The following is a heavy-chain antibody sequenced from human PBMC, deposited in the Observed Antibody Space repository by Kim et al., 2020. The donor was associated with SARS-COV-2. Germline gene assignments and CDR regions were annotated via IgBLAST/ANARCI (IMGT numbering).Heavy chain of an antibody. J-gene: IGHJ5*02. Sequence: GRFTISRDNAKNSLYLQMNSLRAEDTAVYYCARLGDFWSGYYRTDNWFDPWGQGTLVTVSS. V-gene: IGHV3-11*03. CDR3: ARLGDFWSGYYRTDNWFDP. D-gene: IGHD3-3*01.